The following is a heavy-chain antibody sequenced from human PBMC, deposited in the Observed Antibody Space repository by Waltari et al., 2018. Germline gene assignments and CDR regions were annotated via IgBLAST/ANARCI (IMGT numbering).Heavy chain of an antibody. V-gene: IGHV3-15*01. CDR3: TTDQGNSYTFYSLDY. CDR2: SKPQSEGRGAT. J-gene: IGHJ4*02. Sequence: EVQLVESGGGLVNPGGSLRLPCAAPGITFSNPWMDWVRQATGKGREWSARSKPQSEGRGATYYAAPVTGRFTVSRDDSKNRLYLQMSSLKTENTAMYYCTTDQGNSYTFYSLDYWGQGTLVTVSS. D-gene: IGHD3-16*02. CDR1: GITFSNPW.